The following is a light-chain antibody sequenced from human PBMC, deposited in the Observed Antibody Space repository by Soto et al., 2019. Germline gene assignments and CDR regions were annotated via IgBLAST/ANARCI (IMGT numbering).Light chain of an antibody. V-gene: IGKV3-20*01. CDR2: GAS. CDR3: QQYGSSPET. Sequence: EIVLTQSPGTLSLSPGERATLSCMASQSVSSSYLAWYQQKPGQAPRLLIYGASSRATGIPDRFSGSGSGTDFTLTISRLEPEDCAVYYCQQYGSSPETFGQGTKVEIK. CDR1: QSVSSSY. J-gene: IGKJ1*01.